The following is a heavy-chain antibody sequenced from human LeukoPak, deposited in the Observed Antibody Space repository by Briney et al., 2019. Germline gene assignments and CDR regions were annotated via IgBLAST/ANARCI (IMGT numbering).Heavy chain of an antibody. V-gene: IGHV3-48*04. CDR1: LFTFCRYS. Sequence: VGCLRLSPVASLFTFCRYSTTWVRQAPRQGREWGSYISSSSSTIYYADSVKSRFTISRDNAKNSLYLQMSSLRAEDTAVYYCARDGSRAELLYPFDYWGQGTLVTVSS. J-gene: IGHJ4*02. CDR2: ISSSSSTI. D-gene: IGHD2-2*02. CDR3: ARDGSRAELLYPFDY.